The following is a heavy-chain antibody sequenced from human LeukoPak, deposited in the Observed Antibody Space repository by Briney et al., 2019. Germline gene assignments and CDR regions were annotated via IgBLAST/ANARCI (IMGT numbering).Heavy chain of an antibody. CDR3: ARDWGGGSYTGGYY. CDR1: GFTVSSNY. CDR2: IYSGGST. V-gene: IGHV3-53*01. Sequence: GGSLRLSCAASGFTVSSNYMSWVRQAPGKGLEWVSVIYSGGSTYYADSVKGRFTISRDNSKNTLYLQMNSLRAGDTAVYYCARDWGGGSYTGGYYWGQGTLVTVSS. J-gene: IGHJ4*02. D-gene: IGHD1-26*01.